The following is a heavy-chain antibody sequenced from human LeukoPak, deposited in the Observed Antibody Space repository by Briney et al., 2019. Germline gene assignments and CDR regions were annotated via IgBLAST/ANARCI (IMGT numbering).Heavy chain of an antibody. Sequence: GGSLRLSCAASGFTFSSYWMHWVRHAPGKGLVWVSRINNDESSTSFADSVKGRFTISRDNAKNTLYLQMNSLRDEDTAVYYCARGGRAVAGFDYWGQGTLVTVSS. CDR3: ARGGRAVAGFDY. V-gene: IGHV3-74*01. CDR2: INNDESST. CDR1: GFTFSSYW. J-gene: IGHJ4*02. D-gene: IGHD6-19*01.